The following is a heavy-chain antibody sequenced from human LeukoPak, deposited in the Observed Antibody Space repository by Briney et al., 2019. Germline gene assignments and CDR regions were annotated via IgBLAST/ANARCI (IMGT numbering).Heavy chain of an antibody. CDR3: ARLSVAGTSGYYYMDV. CDR2: IYHSGST. J-gene: IGHJ6*03. CDR1: GYSISSGYY. Sequence: SETLSLTCAVSGYSISSGYYWGWIRQPPGKGLEWIGSIYHSGSTYYNPSLKTRVTISVATSKHQFSLKLSTVTAADTAVYYCARLSVAGTSGYYYMDVWGKGTTVTVSS. V-gene: IGHV4-38-2*01. D-gene: IGHD6-19*01.